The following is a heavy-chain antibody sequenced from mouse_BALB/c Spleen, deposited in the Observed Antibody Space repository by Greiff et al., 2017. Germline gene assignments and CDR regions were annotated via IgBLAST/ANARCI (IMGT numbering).Heavy chain of an antibody. Sequence: EVQVVESGGGLVKPGGSLKLSCAASGFAFSSYDMSWVRQTPEKRLEWVAYISSGGGSTYYPDTVKGRFTISRDNAKNTLYLQMSSLKSEDTAMYYCARRRSLLPYFDYWGQGTTLTVSS. V-gene: IGHV5-12-1*01. J-gene: IGHJ2*01. CDR1: GFAFSSYD. CDR3: ARRRSLLPYFDY. D-gene: IGHD2-10*01. CDR2: ISSGGGST.